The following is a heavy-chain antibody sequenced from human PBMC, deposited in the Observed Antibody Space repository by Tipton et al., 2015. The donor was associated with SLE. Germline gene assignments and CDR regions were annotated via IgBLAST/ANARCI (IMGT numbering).Heavy chain of an antibody. CDR1: GGSISSSSYY. D-gene: IGHD2-21*01. J-gene: IGHJ5*02. CDR3: ARGAVLIQDNSWFDP. CDR2: IYYSGST. Sequence: TLSLTCTVSGGSISSSSYYWGWIRQPPGKGLGWIGYIYYSGSTNYNPSLKSRVTISVDTSKNQFSLKLSSVTAADTAVYYCARGAVLIQDNSWFDPWGQGTLVTVSS. V-gene: IGHV4-61*05.